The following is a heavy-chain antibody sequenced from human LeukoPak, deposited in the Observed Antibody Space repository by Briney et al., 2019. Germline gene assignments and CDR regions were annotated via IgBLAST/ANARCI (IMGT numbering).Heavy chain of an antibody. D-gene: IGHD2-2*01. V-gene: IGHV4-39*01. CDR1: GGSISSSSYY. CDR2: IYYSGST. CDR3: ARLRLGPEPGLSIVVVPAAIWAL. Sequence: SETLSLTCTVSGGSISSSSYYWGWVRQPPGKGLEWLGSIYYSGSTYYNPSLKSRVTISVNTSKNQFSLKLSSVTAADTAVYYCARLRLGPEPGLSIVVVPAAIWALWGQGTLVTVSS. J-gene: IGHJ4*02.